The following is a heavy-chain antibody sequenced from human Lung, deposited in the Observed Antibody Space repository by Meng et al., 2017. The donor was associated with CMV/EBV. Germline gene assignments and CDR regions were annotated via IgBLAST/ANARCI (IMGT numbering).Heavy chain of an antibody. CDR2: IHDIGTT. V-gene: IGHV4-30-4*08. CDR3: ARGYCTDGECYRQGDAFDP. J-gene: IGHJ5*02. CDR1: GGSIGTGDFY. D-gene: IGHD2-8*01. Sequence: QXXXLTXAVSGGSIGTGDFYWTWIRQPPGRGLEWIGYIHDIGTTYYNPSLKSRLTISKDTSKNQFSLILASVTAADTAVYFCARGYCTDGECYRQGDAFDPWGKGNXVNVSS.